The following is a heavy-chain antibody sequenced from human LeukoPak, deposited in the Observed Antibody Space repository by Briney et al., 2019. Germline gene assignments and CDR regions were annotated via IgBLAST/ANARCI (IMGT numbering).Heavy chain of an antibody. Sequence: PSETLSLTCTVSGGSISSYYWSWIRQPPGKGLEWIGYIYYSGSTNYNPSLKSRVTISVDTSKNQFSLKLSSVTAADTAVYYCARVDYYYDSSRYYSSFNWFDPWGQGTLVTVSS. CDR3: ARVDYYYDSSRYYSSFNWFDP. D-gene: IGHD3-22*01. J-gene: IGHJ5*02. CDR1: GGSISSYY. CDR2: IYYSGST. V-gene: IGHV4-59*08.